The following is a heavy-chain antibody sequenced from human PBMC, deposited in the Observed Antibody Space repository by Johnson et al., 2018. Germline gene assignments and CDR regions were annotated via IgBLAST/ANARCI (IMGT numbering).Heavy chain of an antibody. CDR3: AKDVGHGEHLYYYSGMDV. Sequence: EVQLVESGGGLVQPGRSLRLSCAASGFTFDDYAMHWVRQVPGKGLEGLSRISWKSGIVDYAASVKGRFTISRDNTKNSQYLQMNSLRREDPALYYCAKDVGHGEHLYYYSGMDVWGRGATVIVSS. J-gene: IGHJ6*02. CDR2: ISWKSGIV. D-gene: IGHD3-10*01. V-gene: IGHV3-9*01. CDR1: GFTFDDYA.